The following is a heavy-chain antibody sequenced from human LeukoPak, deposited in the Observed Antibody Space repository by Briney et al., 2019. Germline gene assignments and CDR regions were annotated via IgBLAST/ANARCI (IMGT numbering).Heavy chain of an antibody. CDR3: ARDYRSSWYV. V-gene: IGHV3-7*03. CDR1: GFVFTNYW. D-gene: IGHD6-13*01. J-gene: IGHJ4*02. Sequence: GGSLRLSCAASGFVFTNYWMSWIRQAPGKGLEWVANINQDGSEKHYVDSVKGRFTVSRDNARDSLFLQMNSLRAEDTSVYYCARDYRSSWYVRGQGTLVTVSS. CDR2: INQDGSEK.